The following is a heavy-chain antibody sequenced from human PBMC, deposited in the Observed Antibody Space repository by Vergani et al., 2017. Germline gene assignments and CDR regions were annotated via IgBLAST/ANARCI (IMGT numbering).Heavy chain of an antibody. CDR2: ISYDGSNK. D-gene: IGHD3-16*01. Sequence: QVQLVESGGGVVQPGRSLRLSCAASGFTFSSYAMHWFRQAPGKGLEWVAVISYDGSNKYYADSVKGRFTISRDNSKNTLYLQMNSLRAEDTATYYCAKHFRGWGIDYWGQGTQVIVSS. CDR1: GFTFSSYA. V-gene: IGHV3-30-3*02. J-gene: IGHJ4*02. CDR3: AKHFRGWGIDY.